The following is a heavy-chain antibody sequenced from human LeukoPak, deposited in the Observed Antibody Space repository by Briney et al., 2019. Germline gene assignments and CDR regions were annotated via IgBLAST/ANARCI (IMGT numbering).Heavy chain of an antibody. J-gene: IGHJ4*02. Sequence: ASVKVSCKASGYTFTSYDINWVRQAAGQGLEWMGWVNPNSGDTAYAQKFQGRVTITRNTSISTAYMELSSLRSDDTAVYYCAREGSATVDLDYWGQGTLVTVSS. CDR3: AREGSATVDLDY. D-gene: IGHD4-11*01. CDR1: GYTFTSYD. CDR2: VNPNSGDT. V-gene: IGHV1-8*01.